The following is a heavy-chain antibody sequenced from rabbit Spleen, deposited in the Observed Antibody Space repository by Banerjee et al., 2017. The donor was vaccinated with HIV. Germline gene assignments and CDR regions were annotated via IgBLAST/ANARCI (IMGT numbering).Heavy chain of an antibody. CDR3: ARDTGSSFSSYGMDL. V-gene: IGHV1S40*01. J-gene: IGHJ6*01. Sequence: QSLEESGGGLVKPGASLTLTCKASGFSFNSNYYMCWVRQAPGKGLEWIACIDTGSSGFTYFASWAKGRFTISKTSSTTVTLQVTSLTAADTATYFCARDTGSSFSSYGMDLWGQGTLVTVS. CDR1: GFSFNSNYY. CDR2: IDTGSSGFT. D-gene: IGHD8-1*01.